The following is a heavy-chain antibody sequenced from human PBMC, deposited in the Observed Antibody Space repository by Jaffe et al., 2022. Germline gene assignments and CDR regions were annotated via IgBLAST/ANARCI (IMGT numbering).Heavy chain of an antibody. V-gene: IGHV4-61*02. Sequence: QVQLQESGPGLVKPSQTLSLTCTVSGGSISSGPYYWSWIRQPAGKGLEWIGRIYTSGSTDYSPSLKSRVTILIDTSKNQFSLKLSSVTAADTAVYYCAREIYDSSGAGHDYWGQGTLVTVSS. CDR3: AREIYDSSGAGHDY. CDR2: IYTSGST. J-gene: IGHJ4*02. CDR1: GGSISSGPYY. D-gene: IGHD3-22*01.